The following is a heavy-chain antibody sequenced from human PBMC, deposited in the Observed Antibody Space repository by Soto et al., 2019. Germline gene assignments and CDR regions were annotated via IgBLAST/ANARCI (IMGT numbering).Heavy chain of an antibody. Sequence: QITLKESGPTLVKPTQTLTLTCTFSGFSLSTTRVAVGWIRQPPGKALEWLALIYWDDDKPYSPFLKSRLTITKDTSKNQVVLTMTNMDPVDTATYYCAHSVVAGLGYYFDYWGQGTLATVSS. CDR3: AHSVVAGLGYYFDY. J-gene: IGHJ4*02. V-gene: IGHV2-5*02. CDR1: GFSLSTTRVA. D-gene: IGHD6-19*01. CDR2: IYWDDDK.